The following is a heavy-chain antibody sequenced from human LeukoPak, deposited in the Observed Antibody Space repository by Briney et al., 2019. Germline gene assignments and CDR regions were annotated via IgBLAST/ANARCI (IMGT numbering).Heavy chain of an antibody. Sequence: ASVKVSCKASGYTFTNYGISWVRQAPEQGLEWMGWISGYNGNTNYAQKVQGRVTMTTDTSTSTAYMELRSLRSDDTAVYYCARVETMVRGGYDYYYYGMDVWGKGTTVTVSA. V-gene: IGHV1-18*04. CDR2: ISGYNGNT. CDR3: ARVETMVRGGYDYYYYGMDV. D-gene: IGHD3-10*01. J-gene: IGHJ6*04. CDR1: GYTFTNYG.